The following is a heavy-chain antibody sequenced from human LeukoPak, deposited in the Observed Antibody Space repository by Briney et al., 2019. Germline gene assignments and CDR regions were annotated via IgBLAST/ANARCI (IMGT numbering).Heavy chain of an antibody. V-gene: IGHV3-23*01. D-gene: IGHD3-10*01. CDR2: LSGGAGRT. CDR1: GFTFNNYA. Sequence: GGSLRLSCAASGFTFNNYAMNWVRQAPGKGLEWVSALSGGAGRTYYADSVKGRFTISRDNSKNTLYLQMNSLRAEDTAVYYCARGTYGSGSYYRRPLDYWGQGTLVTVSS. CDR3: ARGTYGSGSYYRRPLDY. J-gene: IGHJ4*02.